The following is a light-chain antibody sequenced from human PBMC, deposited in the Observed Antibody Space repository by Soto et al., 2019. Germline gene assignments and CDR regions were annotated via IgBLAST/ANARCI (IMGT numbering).Light chain of an antibody. Sequence: QSVLTQPASVSGSPGQSITISCTGTSSDVGGHNYVSWYQQHPGKAPKLMIYEVSNRPSGVSNRFSGSKSGNTASLTISGLQAEDEADYYCCSYTSSSTRVFGTGTKLTV. J-gene: IGLJ1*01. CDR3: CSYTSSSTRV. CDR2: EVS. CDR1: SSDVGGHNY. V-gene: IGLV2-14*01.